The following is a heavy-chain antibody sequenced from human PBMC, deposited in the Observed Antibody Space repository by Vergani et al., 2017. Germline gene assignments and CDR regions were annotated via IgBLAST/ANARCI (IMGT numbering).Heavy chain of an antibody. D-gene: IGHD3-16*01. CDR1: GFTLSNYD. CDR3: AKHFRGWGIDY. CDR2: IQFDGSKH. J-gene: IGHJ4*02. V-gene: IGHV3-30*02. Sequence: QVQLVESGGGVVQRGGSLRLSCATSGFTLSNYDMQWIRQGPGKGLEFVAFIQFDGSKHYYADSVKGRFTLSRDFSKNTLYLQMNSLRTDDTATYYCAKHFRGWGIDYWGQGTQVIVSS.